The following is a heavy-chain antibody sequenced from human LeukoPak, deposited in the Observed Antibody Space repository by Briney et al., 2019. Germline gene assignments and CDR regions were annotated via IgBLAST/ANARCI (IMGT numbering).Heavy chain of an antibody. CDR2: IVVGSGNT. J-gene: IGHJ6*02. V-gene: IGHV1-58*02. Sequence: GTSVKVSCKASGFTFTSSAMQWVRQARGQRLEWIGWIVVGSGNTNYAQKFQERLTITRDMSTSTAYMELSSLRSEDTAVYYCAAIDRSYYYYGMDVWGQGTTVTVSS. CDR3: AAIDRSYYYYGMDV. CDR1: GFTFTSSA.